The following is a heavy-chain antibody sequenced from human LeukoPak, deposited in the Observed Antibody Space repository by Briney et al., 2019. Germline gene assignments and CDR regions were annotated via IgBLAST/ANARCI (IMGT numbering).Heavy chain of an antibody. CDR1: GGTFSSYA. CDR2: IIPIFGTA. V-gene: IGHV1-69*05. CDR3: ARDLEDCSSTSCYTFDY. J-gene: IGHJ4*02. D-gene: IGHD2-2*02. Sequence: SVKVSCKASGGTFSSYAISWVRQAPGQGLEWMGGIIPIFGTANYAQKFQGRVTITTDESTSTAYMELSSLRSEDTAVYYCARDLEDCSSTSCYTFDYWGQGTLVTVSS.